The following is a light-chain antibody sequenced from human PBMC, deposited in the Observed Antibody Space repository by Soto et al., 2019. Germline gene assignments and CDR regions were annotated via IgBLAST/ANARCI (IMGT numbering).Light chain of an antibody. V-gene: IGLV7-46*01. CDR2: DTS. J-gene: IGLJ2*01. CDR3: LLSLPGGRT. Sequence: QAVVTQEPSLTVSPGGTVTLTCGSNTGAVTSGHYPYWFQQKPGQAPRTLIYDTSNKHSWTPARFSGSLLGGRAALTLSGAQPEDEADYYCLLSLPGGRTFGGATKLTVL. CDR1: TGAVTSGHY.